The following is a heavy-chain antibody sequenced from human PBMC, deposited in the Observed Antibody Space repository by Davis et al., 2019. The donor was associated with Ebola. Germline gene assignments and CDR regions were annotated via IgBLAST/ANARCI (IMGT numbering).Heavy chain of an antibody. CDR1: GFTFSSYW. Sequence: GESLKISCAASGFTFSSYWMSWVRQAPGKGLEWVSSISSSSSYIYYADSVKGRFTISRDNAKNSLYLQMNSLRAEDTAVYYCARDPGSSWYFMDVWGKGTTVAVSS. J-gene: IGHJ6*04. D-gene: IGHD6-13*01. V-gene: IGHV3-21*01. CDR2: ISSSSSYI. CDR3: ARDPGSSWYFMDV.